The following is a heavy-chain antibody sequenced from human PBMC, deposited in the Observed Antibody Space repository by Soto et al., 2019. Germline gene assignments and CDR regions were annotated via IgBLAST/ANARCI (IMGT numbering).Heavy chain of an antibody. D-gene: IGHD3-22*01. V-gene: IGHV3-15*07. CDR2: IKSKSDGETA. Sequence: PGGSLRLYCSTSGFTFTNAWMNWVRLTAGNGLEWVGRIKSKSDGETAEYAAPVKGRFIISRDDSTDTLYLEMNNLTSEDSAVYYCTTIVLVPFEHWGQGVLVTVSS. J-gene: IGHJ4*02. CDR1: GFTFTNAW. CDR3: TTIVLVPFEH.